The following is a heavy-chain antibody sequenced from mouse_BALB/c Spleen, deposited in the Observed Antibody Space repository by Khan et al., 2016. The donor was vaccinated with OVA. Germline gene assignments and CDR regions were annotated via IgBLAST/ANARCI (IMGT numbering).Heavy chain of an antibody. CDR1: GYTFSSYW. J-gene: IGHJ2*01. Sequence: VQLQESGAELMKPGASVKISCKATGYTFSSYWIEWVKQRPGHGLEWIGEILPGTGSANYNEKFKGKATFTADTSSKTAYMPISSLTSEDSAVYCCARGYFFDYWGQGTTLTVAS. D-gene: IGHD1-1*01. V-gene: IGHV1-9*01. CDR3: ARGYFFDY. CDR2: ILPGTGSA.